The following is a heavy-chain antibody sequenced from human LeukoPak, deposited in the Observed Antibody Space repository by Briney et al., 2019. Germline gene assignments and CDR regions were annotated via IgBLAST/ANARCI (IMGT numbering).Heavy chain of an antibody. D-gene: IGHD1-26*01. Sequence: GGSLRLSCAASGFIFSDSAIHWVRQASRKGLEWVGRIRGKENSFATAYGASVQGRFTISRDESKNTAYLQMNSLKIEDTALYYCTRHELGEPGDYWGQGTLVTVSS. CDR2: IRGKENSFAT. CDR1: GFIFSDSA. CDR3: TRHELGEPGDY. J-gene: IGHJ4*02. V-gene: IGHV3-73*01.